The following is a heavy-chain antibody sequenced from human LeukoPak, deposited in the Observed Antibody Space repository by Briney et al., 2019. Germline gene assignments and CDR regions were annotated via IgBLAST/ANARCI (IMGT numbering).Heavy chain of an antibody. CDR3: ARVSILPRCFGGSCFAPLDY. CDR1: GFNFSHYT. CDR2: ISSAGRYI. J-gene: IGHJ4*02. Sequence: KSGGSLRLSCTASGFNFSHYTMTWVRQAPGKGLEWVSSISSAGRYIYYSESLKGRFTVSRDDASSSLSLQMDSLRAEDSAVYYCARVSILPRCFGGSCFAPLDYWGQGSLIAVSS. D-gene: IGHD2-15*01. V-gene: IGHV3-21*01.